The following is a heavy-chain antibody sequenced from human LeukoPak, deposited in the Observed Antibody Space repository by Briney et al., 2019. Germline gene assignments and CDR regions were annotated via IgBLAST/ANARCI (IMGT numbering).Heavy chain of an antibody. D-gene: IGHD6-13*01. CDR1: GGPISHYH. V-gene: IGHV4-59*12. Sequence: PSETLSLTCTVSGGPISHYHWSWIPQPPGKGLEWIGYIHYSGSTSYNTSLNSRVTISVDTSKNQFSLKLSSVTATDTAVYYCARDSFSGIAAAGMVYWGQGNGVTVTS. CDR2: IHYSGST. CDR3: ARDSFSGIAAAGMVY. J-gene: IGHJ4*02.